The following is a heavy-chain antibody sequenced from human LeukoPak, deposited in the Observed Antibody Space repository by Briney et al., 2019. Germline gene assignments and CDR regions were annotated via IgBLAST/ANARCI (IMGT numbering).Heavy chain of an antibody. CDR2: INSDGSST. CDR1: GFTFSSYW. CDR3: AKTRGTYNAFYYYMDV. J-gene: IGHJ6*03. V-gene: IGHV3-74*01. Sequence: GGSLRLSCAASGFTFSSYWMHWVRQAPGKGLVWVSRINSDGSSTSHADSVKGRFTISRDDSENTLYLQMNSLRAEDTAVYYCAKTRGTYNAFYYYMDVWGKGTTVTVSS. D-gene: IGHD5-24*01.